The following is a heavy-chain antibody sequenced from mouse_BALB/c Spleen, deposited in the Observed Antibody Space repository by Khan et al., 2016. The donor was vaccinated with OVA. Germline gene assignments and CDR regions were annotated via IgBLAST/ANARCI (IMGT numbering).Heavy chain of an antibody. J-gene: IGHJ4*01. D-gene: IGHD1-1*01. CDR2: IWAGGST. Sequence: QVQLQQSGPGLVAPSQSLSITCTVSGFSLTSFGVHWVRQPPGKGLEWLGVIWAGGSTNYNSALMSRLSISKDNSKSQVFLKMNSLQTDDTAMFYCARSVAYYEDAMDYWGRGTTVTVSS. CDR3: ARSVAYYEDAMDY. V-gene: IGHV2-9*02. CDR1: GFSLTSFG.